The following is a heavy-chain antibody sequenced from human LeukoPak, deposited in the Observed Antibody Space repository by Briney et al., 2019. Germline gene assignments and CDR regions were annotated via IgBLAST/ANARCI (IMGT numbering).Heavy chain of an antibody. D-gene: IGHD5-18*01. V-gene: IGHV3-33*01. Sequence: PGGSLRLSCAASGFTFSSYGMHWVRQAPGKGLEWVAVIWYDGSNKYYADSVKGRFTISRDDSKNTLYLQMNSLRAEDTAVYYCARRIQLWDDAFYIWGQGTMVTVSS. CDR3: ARRIQLWDDAFYI. CDR2: IWYDGSNK. J-gene: IGHJ3*02. CDR1: GFTFSSYG.